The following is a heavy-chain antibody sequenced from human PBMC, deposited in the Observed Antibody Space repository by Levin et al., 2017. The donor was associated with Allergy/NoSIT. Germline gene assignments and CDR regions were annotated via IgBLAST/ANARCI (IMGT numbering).Heavy chain of an antibody. CDR1: GFTFSAQY. D-gene: IGHD2-15*01. J-gene: IGHJ3*01. V-gene: IGHV3-72*01. CDR2: IRTKSNSYST. Sequence: SCAASGFTFSAQYMDWVRQAPGKGLEWVGRIRTKSNSYSTDYAAPVKGSFTISRADSQNSLYLQMNSLKPEDTAVCYWARLSGLSGGSDAFGGWGQGTRVTVSS. CDR3: ARLSGLSGGSDAFGG.